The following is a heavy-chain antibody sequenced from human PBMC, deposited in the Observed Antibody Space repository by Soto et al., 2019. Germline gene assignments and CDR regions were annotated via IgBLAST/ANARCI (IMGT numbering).Heavy chain of an antibody. D-gene: IGHD6-6*01. J-gene: IGHJ4*02. CDR3: ENWGPHSSSSSHGY. CDR2: ISSSGSTI. V-gene: IGHV3-48*03. CDR1: GFTFSSYE. Sequence: GGSLRLSCAASGFTFSSYEMNWVRQAPGKGLVWVSYISSSGSTIYYADSVKGRFTISRDNAKNSLYLQMNSLRAEDTAVYYCENWGPHSSSSSHGYWGQGTLVTVSS.